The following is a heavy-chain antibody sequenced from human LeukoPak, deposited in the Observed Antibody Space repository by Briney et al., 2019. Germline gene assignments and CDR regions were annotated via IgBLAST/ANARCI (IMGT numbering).Heavy chain of an antibody. CDR1: GGTFSSYA. CDR3: ARGIVVVVAATYYYYYYMDV. CDR2: IIPIFGTA. J-gene: IGHJ6*03. D-gene: IGHD2-15*01. Sequence: GASVKVSCKASGGTFSSYAISWVRQAPGQGLEWMGGIIPIFGTANYAQKFQGRVTITADESTSTAYMELSSLRSEDTAVYYCARGIVVVVAATYYYYYYMDVWGKGTTVTVSS. V-gene: IGHV1-69*13.